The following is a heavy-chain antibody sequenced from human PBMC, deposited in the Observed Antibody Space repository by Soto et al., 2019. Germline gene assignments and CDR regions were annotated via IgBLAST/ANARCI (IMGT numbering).Heavy chain of an antibody. Sequence: QVQLVESGGGLVKPGGSLRLSCAASGFTFSDYYMSWIRQAPGKGLEWVSYISSSGSTIYYADSVKGRFTISRDNAKNSLYLQLDSLGAEATAVYYCARVTAPPYCGGDCYSSYFDYWGQGTLVTVSS. CDR1: GFTFSDYY. D-gene: IGHD2-21*02. CDR3: ARVTAPPYCGGDCYSSYFDY. V-gene: IGHV3-11*01. J-gene: IGHJ4*02. CDR2: ISSSGSTI.